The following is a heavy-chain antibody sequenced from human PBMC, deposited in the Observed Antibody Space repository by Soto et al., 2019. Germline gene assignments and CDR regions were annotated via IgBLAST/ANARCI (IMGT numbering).Heavy chain of an antibody. CDR3: AKGGEDIVVVPAAYYYYYYYMDV. V-gene: IGHV3-30*18. CDR1: GFTFSSYG. D-gene: IGHD2-2*01. J-gene: IGHJ6*03. CDR2: ISYDGSNK. Sequence: GGSLRLSCAASGFTFSSYGMHWVRQAPGKGLEWVAVISYDGSNKYYADSVKGRFTISRDNSKNTLYLQMNSLRAEDTAVYYCAKGGEDIVVVPAAYYYYYYYMDVWGKGTTVTVSS.